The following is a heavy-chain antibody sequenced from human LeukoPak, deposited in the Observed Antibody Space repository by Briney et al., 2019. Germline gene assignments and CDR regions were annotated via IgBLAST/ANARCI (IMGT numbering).Heavy chain of an antibody. J-gene: IGHJ4*02. V-gene: IGHV3-48*03. Sequence: GGSLRLSCAGSGFTFRSYEMNWVRHAPGRGLEWVSHISGGGESTVYPDAVKGRFTISRDNAKNSLYLQMNSLRVEDTGVYYCARRSGRRYEYWGQGVLVTVSP. CDR2: ISGGGEST. CDR1: GFTFRSYE. CDR3: ARRSGRRYEY. D-gene: IGHD5-24*01.